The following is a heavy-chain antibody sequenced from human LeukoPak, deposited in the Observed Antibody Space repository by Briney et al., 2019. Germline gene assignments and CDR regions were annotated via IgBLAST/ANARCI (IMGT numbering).Heavy chain of an antibody. CDR1: GGSISSSSYY. CDR3: ARRPYYYYYMDV. J-gene: IGHJ6*03. V-gene: IGHV4-39*07. Sequence: SETLSLTCTVSGGSISSSSYYWGWIRQPPGKGLEWIGSIYYSGSTYYNPSLKSRVTISVDTPKNQFSLKLSSVTAADTAVYYCARRPYYYYYMDVWGKGTTVTVSS. CDR2: IYYSGST.